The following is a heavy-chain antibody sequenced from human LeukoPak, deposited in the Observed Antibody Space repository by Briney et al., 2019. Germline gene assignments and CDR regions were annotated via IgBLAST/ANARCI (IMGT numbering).Heavy chain of an antibody. V-gene: IGHV4-4*02. CDR1: GGSISSSNW. J-gene: IGHJ6*02. CDR2: IYHSGST. Sequence: PSGTLSLTCAVSGGSISSSNWWSWVRQPPGKGLEWLGEIYHSGSTNYNPSLKSRVTISVDKSKNQFSLKLSSVTAAGTAVYYCARDRRYDILTVNYYGMDVWGQGTTVTVSS. CDR3: ARDRRYDILTVNYYGMDV. D-gene: IGHD3-9*01.